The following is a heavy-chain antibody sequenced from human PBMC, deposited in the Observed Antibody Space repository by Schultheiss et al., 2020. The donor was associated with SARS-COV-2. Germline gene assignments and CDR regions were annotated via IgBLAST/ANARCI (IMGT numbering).Heavy chain of an antibody. J-gene: IGHJ6*02. CDR1: GFSLSTSGMC. CDR2: IDWDDDK. V-gene: IGHV2-70*01. Sequence: SGPTLVKPTQTLTLTCTFSGFSLSTSGMCVSWIRQPPGKALEWLALIDWDDDKYYSTSLKTRLTISKDTSKNQVVLTMTNMDPVDTATYYCARLISETYYYDSSDPRGYYYGMDVWGQGTTVTVSS. D-gene: IGHD3-22*01. CDR3: ARLISETYYYDSSDPRGYYYGMDV.